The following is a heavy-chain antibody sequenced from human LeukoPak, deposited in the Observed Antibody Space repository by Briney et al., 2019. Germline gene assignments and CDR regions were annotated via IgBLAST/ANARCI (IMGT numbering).Heavy chain of an antibody. D-gene: IGHD2-2*01. CDR1: GRSFSGHY. Sequence: KPSETLSLTCDVSGRSFSGHYWSWIRQAPGKGLEWIGEINHSGSTYYHPSLKSRVTISVDTSKKQFSLRLSSVTAADTAVYYCARGSRPAPQSYWGQGTLVTVSS. CDR3: ARGSRPAPQSY. CDR2: INHSGST. V-gene: IGHV4-34*01. J-gene: IGHJ4*02.